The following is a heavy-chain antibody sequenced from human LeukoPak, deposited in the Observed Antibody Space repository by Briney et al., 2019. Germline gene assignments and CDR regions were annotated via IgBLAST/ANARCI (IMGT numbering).Heavy chain of an antibody. V-gene: IGHV3-53*01. D-gene: IGHD5-18*01. J-gene: IGHJ6*03. CDR1: GFTVSNNY. CDR2: IYSGATT. Sequence: PGGSLRLSCAASGFTVSNNYMNWVRQAPGKGLEWVSGIYSGATTYYADSVKGRFTISRGNSKNTLSLQMNSLRAEDTAVYYCARELRIVDTTMLNYYYYYYMDVWGKGTTVTVSS. CDR3: ARELRIVDTTMLNYYYYYYMDV.